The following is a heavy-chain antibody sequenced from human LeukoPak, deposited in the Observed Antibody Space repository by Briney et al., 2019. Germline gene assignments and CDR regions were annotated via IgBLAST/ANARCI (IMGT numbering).Heavy chain of an antibody. CDR2: ISYDGSNK. D-gene: IGHD6-19*01. J-gene: IGHJ4*02. CDR3: AKDSNPYSSGWLLFDY. CDR1: GFTFSSYG. V-gene: IGHV3-30*18. Sequence: RAGGSLRLSCAASGFTFSSYGMHWVRQAPGKGLEGVAVISYDGSNKYYADSVKGRFTISRDNSKNTLYLQMNSLRAEDTAVYYCAKDSNPYSSGWLLFDYWGQGTLVTVSS.